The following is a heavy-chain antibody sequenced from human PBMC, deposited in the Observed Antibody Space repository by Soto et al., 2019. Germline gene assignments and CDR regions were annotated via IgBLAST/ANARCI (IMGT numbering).Heavy chain of an antibody. J-gene: IGHJ6*03. Sequence: GGSLRLSCAASGFTFSSYGMHWVRQAPGKGLEWVAVISYNGSNKYYADSVKGRFTISRDNSKNTLYLQMNSLRAEDTAVYYCAKESSELYYDILTGYSRPKEGYYYYMDVWGKGTTVTVSS. V-gene: IGHV3-30*18. CDR3: AKESSELYYDILTGYSRPKEGYYYYMDV. CDR2: ISYNGSNK. D-gene: IGHD3-9*01. CDR1: GFTFSSYG.